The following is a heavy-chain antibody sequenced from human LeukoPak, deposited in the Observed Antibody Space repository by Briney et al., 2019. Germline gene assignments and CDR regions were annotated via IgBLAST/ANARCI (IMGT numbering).Heavy chain of an antibody. CDR1: GVSVSSGSYY. J-gene: IGHJ4*02. Sequence: SETLSLTCTVSGVSVSSGSYYWRWIRQPPGKGLEWIGYIYYSGSTNYNPSLKSRVTISVDTSKNQFSLKLSSVTAADTAVYYCVRDRELNYWGQGTLVTVSS. V-gene: IGHV4-61*01. CDR3: VRDRELNY. CDR2: IYYSGST. D-gene: IGHD3-10*01.